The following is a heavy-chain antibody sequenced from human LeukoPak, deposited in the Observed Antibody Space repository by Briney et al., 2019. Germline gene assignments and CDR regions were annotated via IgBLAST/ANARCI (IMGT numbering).Heavy chain of an antibody. J-gene: IGHJ4*02. CDR2: MDPNSGDT. V-gene: IGHV1-8*03. Sequence: GASVKVSCTASGYTFTIYDINWVRHAPAQGQEWRGWMDPNSGDTGYAQKFHGRGTITKNTSIITAYLQLSILRPDDTAVYYCARGRWRGDYWGQGTLVTVSS. CDR3: ARGRWRGDY. D-gene: IGHD3-3*01. CDR1: GYTFTIYD.